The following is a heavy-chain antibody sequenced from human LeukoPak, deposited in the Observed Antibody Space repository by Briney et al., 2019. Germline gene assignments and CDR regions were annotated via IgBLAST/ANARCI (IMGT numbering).Heavy chain of an antibody. CDR3: ARHYITIFGVVERFDP. V-gene: IGHV4-39*01. Sequence: SETLSLTCTVSGGSISSSSYYWGWIRQPPGKGLEWIGSIYYSGSTYYNPSLKSRVTISVDTSKNQFSLKLCSVTAADTAVYYCARHYITIFGVVERFDPWGQGTLVTVSS. D-gene: IGHD3-3*01. J-gene: IGHJ5*02. CDR2: IYYSGST. CDR1: GGSISSSSYY.